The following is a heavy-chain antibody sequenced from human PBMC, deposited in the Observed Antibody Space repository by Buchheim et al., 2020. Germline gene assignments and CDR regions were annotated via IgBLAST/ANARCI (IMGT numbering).Heavy chain of an antibody. D-gene: IGHD1-26*01. CDR3: AKRATGSGNWGVFDY. CDR2: ISPGGGCT. CDR1: GFTFSSYA. Sequence: EVQLLESGGGLVQPGDSLRLSCAASGFTFSSYAMSWVRQAPGKGLEWVSSISPGGGCTYYADSVKGRFTISRDNSKNTLYLQRNSLRAEDTAVYYCAKRATGSGNWGVFDYWGQGTL. V-gene: IGHV3-23*01. J-gene: IGHJ4*02.